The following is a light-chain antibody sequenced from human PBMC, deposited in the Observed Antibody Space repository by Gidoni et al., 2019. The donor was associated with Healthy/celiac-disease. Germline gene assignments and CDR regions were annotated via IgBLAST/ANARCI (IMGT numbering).Light chain of an antibody. J-gene: IGLJ3*02. CDR2: DVS. CDR3: CSYAGSYSWV. Sequence: QSALTQTRAVSGSPGPSVTISCTGTSSDVGGYKYVSWYQQHPGKAPKLMIYDVSKRPSGVPDRFSGSKSGNTASLTISGLQAEDEADYYCCSYAGSYSWVFGGGTELTVL. CDR1: SSDVGGYKY. V-gene: IGLV2-11*01.